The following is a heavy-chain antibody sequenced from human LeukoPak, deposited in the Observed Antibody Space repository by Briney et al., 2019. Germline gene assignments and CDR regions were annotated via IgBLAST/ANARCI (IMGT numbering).Heavy chain of an antibody. CDR3: ARDLSSTPHRELDH. CDR2: INAGSGDT. CDR1: GYTFSGYF. D-gene: IGHD1-7*01. V-gene: IGHV1-2*06. Sequence: SVKVSCKTSGYTFSGYFVHWVRQAPGQGLEWMGRINAGSGDTEFAQKFQGRVTMTRDTFVSTAYMEVSGLTSDDTAIYYCARDLSSTPHRELDHWGQGPLVTVSS. J-gene: IGHJ1*01.